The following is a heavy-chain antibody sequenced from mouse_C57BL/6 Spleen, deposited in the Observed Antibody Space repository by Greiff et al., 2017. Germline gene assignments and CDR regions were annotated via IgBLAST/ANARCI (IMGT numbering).Heavy chain of an antibody. CDR3: ARNHYGSSFAY. CDR1: GFSLTSYG. D-gene: IGHD1-1*01. Sequence: QVQLQQSGPGLVQPSQSLYITCTVSGFSLTSYGVHWVRQSHGKGLEGLGVIWSGGSTDYNAAFISSTSISKDNSKSQVFVKMNSLQADDTAIYYWARNHYGSSFAYWGQGTLVTVSA. CDR2: IWSGGST. V-gene: IGHV2-2*01. J-gene: IGHJ3*01.